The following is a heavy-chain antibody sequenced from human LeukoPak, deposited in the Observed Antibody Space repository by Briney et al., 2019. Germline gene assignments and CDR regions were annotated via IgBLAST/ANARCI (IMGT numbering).Heavy chain of an antibody. Sequence: PGGSLRLSCAASGFTFSSYAMSWARQAPGKGLQWVSTISGSGGSTYYADSVKGRFTISRDNSKNTLYLQMNSLRAEDTAVYYCAKGTYNWNDDYYFDYWGQGTLVTVSS. D-gene: IGHD1-20*01. J-gene: IGHJ4*02. V-gene: IGHV3-23*01. CDR3: AKGTYNWNDDYYFDY. CDR2: ISGSGGST. CDR1: GFTFSSYA.